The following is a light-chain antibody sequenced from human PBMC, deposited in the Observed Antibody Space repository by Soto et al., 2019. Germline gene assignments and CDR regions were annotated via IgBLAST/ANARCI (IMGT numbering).Light chain of an antibody. CDR3: ASYAGSSSLYV. Sequence: QSALTQPPSASGSPGQSVTISCTGTSADVGGYDHVSWYQQHPGKAPTLIIYEVTKRPSGVPNRFSGSKSGNTASLTVSGLQAEDEADYYCASYAGSSSLYVFATGTKVTVL. V-gene: IGLV2-8*01. CDR2: EVT. J-gene: IGLJ1*01. CDR1: SADVGGYDH.